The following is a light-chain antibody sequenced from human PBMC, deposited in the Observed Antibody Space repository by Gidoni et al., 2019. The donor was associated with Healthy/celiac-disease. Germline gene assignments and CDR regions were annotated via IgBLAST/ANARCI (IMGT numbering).Light chain of an antibody. V-gene: IGLV2-14*01. CDR1: SSDVGGYNY. Sequence: QSALTQPAYVSGSPGQSITISCTGTSSDVGGYNYVSWYQQHPGKAPKLMIYEVSNRPSGVSNRFSGSKSGNTASLTISGLQAEDEADYYCSSYTSSSTPLFGEGTKLTVL. J-gene: IGLJ2*01. CDR3: SSYTSSSTPL. CDR2: EVS.